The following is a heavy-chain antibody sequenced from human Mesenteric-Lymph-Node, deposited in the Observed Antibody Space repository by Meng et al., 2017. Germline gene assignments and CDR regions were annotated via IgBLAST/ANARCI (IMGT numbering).Heavy chain of an antibody. Sequence: GHLQESGPGLVKPSGTLSLTCAVSGGSISSNNWWSWVRQPPGKGLEWIGEVYHNGNANYNPSLKSRVTISVDKSKNQFSLKLSSVTAADTAVYYCAANRDGFDPWGQGTLVTVSS. CDR3: AANRDGFDP. V-gene: IGHV4-4*02. CDR1: GGSISSNNW. J-gene: IGHJ5*02. CDR2: VYHNGNA.